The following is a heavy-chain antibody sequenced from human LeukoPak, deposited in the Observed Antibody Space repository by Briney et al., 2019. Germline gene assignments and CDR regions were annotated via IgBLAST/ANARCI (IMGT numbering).Heavy chain of an antibody. Sequence: PSETLSLTCTVSGGSFSGPNYYWGWIRQPAGKGLGWIGRIYTSGITNYNPSLKSRVTMSVDTSKNQFSLKLNSVTAADAAVYHCARGLRWGNYFDYWGQGTLVTVSS. CDR2: IYTSGIT. V-gene: IGHV4-61*02. CDR3: ARGLRWGNYFDY. J-gene: IGHJ4*02. CDR1: GGSFSGPNYY. D-gene: IGHD3-16*01.